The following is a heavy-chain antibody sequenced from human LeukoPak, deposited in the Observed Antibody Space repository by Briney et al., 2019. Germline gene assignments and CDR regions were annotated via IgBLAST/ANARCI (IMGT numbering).Heavy chain of an antibody. Sequence: GASVKVSCKASGYTFTSYGISWVRQAPGQGLEWMGWISAYNGNTNYAQKLQGRVTMTTDTSTSTAYMELRSLRSDDTAVYYCARWGEIRGVTPYYFDYWGQGTLVTVSS. CDR1: GYTFTSYG. J-gene: IGHJ4*02. D-gene: IGHD3-10*01. CDR3: ARWGEIRGVTPYYFDY. CDR2: ISAYNGNT. V-gene: IGHV1-18*01.